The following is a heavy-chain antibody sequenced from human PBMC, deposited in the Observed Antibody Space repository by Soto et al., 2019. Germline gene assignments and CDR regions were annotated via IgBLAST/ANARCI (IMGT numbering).Heavy chain of an antibody. CDR1: GFTFSDSA. J-gene: IGHJ4*02. CDR2: IRSKANSYAT. Sequence: EVQLVESGGGLVQPGGSLKLSCAASGFTFSDSAMHWVRQASGKGLEWVGRIRSKANSYATAYAASVKGRFTISRDDSKNTAYLQMTSLKTEDTAVYYCTGQWELRHFGYWGQGTLVTVSS. D-gene: IGHD1-26*01. V-gene: IGHV3-73*02. CDR3: TGQWELRHFGY.